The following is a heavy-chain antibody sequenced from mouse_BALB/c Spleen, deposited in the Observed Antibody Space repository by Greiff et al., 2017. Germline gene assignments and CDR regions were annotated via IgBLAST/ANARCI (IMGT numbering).Heavy chain of an antibody. CDR1: GFTFSSYT. V-gene: IGHV5-12-2*01. J-gene: IGHJ4*01. D-gene: IGHD2-3*01. Sequence: DVMLVESGGGLVQPGGSLKLSCAASGFTFSSYTMSWVRQTPEKRLEWVAYISNGGGSTYYPDTVKGRFTISRDNAKNTLYLQMSSLKSEDTAMYYSARRRMGGAMDYWGQGTSVTVSA. CDR3: ARRRMGGAMDY. CDR2: ISNGGGST.